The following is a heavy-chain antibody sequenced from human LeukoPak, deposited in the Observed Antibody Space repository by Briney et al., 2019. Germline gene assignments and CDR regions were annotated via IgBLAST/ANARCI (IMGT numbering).Heavy chain of an antibody. D-gene: IGHD6-19*01. CDR2: IKRDGSEK. J-gene: IGHJ4*02. CDR1: GFSFSSYW. V-gene: IGHV3-7*01. Sequence: GGSLRLSCAASGFSFSSYWMSWVRQAPGKGLEWVANIKRDGSEKYYVDSVKGRFTISRDNAKNSLYLQMNSLRAEDTAVYYCARGFRGWYAEGFDYWGQGTVVTVSS. CDR3: ARGFRGWYAEGFDY.